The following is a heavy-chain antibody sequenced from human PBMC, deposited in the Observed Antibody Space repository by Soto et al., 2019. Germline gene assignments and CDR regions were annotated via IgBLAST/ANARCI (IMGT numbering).Heavy chain of an antibody. J-gene: IGHJ6*02. Sequence: SVKVSCKASGGTFSSYAISWVRQAPGQGLEWMGGIIPIFGTANYAQKFQGRVTITADESTSTAYMELSSLRSEDTAVYYCARDHSGVYSSSWPSPRYGMDVWGQGTTVTVS. D-gene: IGHD6-13*01. CDR3: ARDHSGVYSSSWPSPRYGMDV. CDR1: GGTFSSYA. V-gene: IGHV1-69*13. CDR2: IIPIFGTA.